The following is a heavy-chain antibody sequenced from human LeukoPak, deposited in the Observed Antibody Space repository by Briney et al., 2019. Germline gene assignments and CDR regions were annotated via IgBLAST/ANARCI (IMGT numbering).Heavy chain of an antibody. CDR3: ARHGGDVTHYSPRDV. CDR2: IYYSGST. D-gene: IGHD2-21*02. CDR1: GGSISGSVYY. Sequence: SETLSLTCTVSGGSISGSVYYWGWIRQPPGKDLEWIGSIYYSGSTYYNPSLKSRLTMSVDTSKNQFSLKLSSVTASDTAVYYCARHGGDVTHYSPRDVWGKGTTVTVAS. V-gene: IGHV4-39*01. J-gene: IGHJ6*03.